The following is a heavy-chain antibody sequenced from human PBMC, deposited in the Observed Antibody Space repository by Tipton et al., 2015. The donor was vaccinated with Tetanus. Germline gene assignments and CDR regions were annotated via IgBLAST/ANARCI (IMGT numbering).Heavy chain of an antibody. CDR2: IYYSGST. J-gene: IGHJ5*02. CDR3: ARGPAVAYCSGGSCPVWFDP. CDR1: GGSISSYY. V-gene: IGHV4-59*01. D-gene: IGHD2-15*01. Sequence: VKPSETLSLTCTVSGGSISSYYWSWIRQPPGKGLEWIGYIYYSGSTNYNPSLKSRVTISVDTSKNQFSLKLSSVTAADTAVYYCARGPAVAYCSGGSCPVWFDPWGQGTLVTVSS.